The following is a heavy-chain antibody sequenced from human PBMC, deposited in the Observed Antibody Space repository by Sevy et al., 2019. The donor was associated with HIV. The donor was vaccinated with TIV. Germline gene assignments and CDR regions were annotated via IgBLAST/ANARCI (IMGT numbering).Heavy chain of an antibody. J-gene: IGHJ4*02. CDR1: GDTFTNNY. V-gene: IGHV1-46*01. CDR2: VDPDAGNT. Sequence: ASVNVSCKASGDTFTNNYIHWLRQAPGQGLEWMGMVDPDAGNTTYAQKFQGRVTMTRDTSTIILYMDLSSLRSEAPALYYCVRADPDPRFDSWGQGTLVTVSS. CDR3: VRADPDPRFDS.